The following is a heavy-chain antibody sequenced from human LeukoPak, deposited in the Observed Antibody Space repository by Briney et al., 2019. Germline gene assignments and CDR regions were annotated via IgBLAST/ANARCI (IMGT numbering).Heavy chain of an antibody. CDR1: GFTFSSYG. CDR3: ARDSPLPYPTVDY. Sequence: GGSLRLSCAASGFTFSSYGMHWVRQAPGKGLEWVAFIRYDGSNKYYADSVKGRFTISRDNSKNTLYLQMNSLRAEDTAVYYCARDSPLPYPTVDYWGQGTLVTVSS. J-gene: IGHJ4*02. D-gene: IGHD4-17*01. CDR2: IRYDGSNK. V-gene: IGHV3-30*02.